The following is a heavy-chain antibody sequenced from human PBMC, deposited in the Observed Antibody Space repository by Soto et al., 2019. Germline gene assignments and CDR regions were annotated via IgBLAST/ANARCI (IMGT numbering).Heavy chain of an antibody. D-gene: IGHD3-3*01. Sequence: SETLSLTCTVSGGSIGSGGYYWSWIRQHPGKGLEWIGYIYYSGSTYYNPSLKSRVTISVDTSKNQFSLKLSSVTAADTAVYYCARDHDSRGWFDPWGQGTLVTVSS. CDR2: IYYSGST. J-gene: IGHJ5*02. CDR1: GGSIGSGGYY. V-gene: IGHV4-31*03. CDR3: ARDHDSRGWFDP.